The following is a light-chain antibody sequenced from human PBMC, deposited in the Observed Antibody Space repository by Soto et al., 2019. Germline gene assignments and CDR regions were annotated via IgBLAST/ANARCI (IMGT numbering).Light chain of an antibody. V-gene: IGLV2-14*01. J-gene: IGLJ3*02. CDR3: SSYTSSSTGWV. CDR1: SSDVGGYNY. Sequence: QSVLTQPASVSGSPGQSITISCTGTSSDVGGYNYVSWYQQHPGKAPKLMIYEVSNRPSGVSNRFSGSKSGNTASLTISGLQAEDEADYYCSSYTSSSTGWVFGGGTKLPS. CDR2: EVS.